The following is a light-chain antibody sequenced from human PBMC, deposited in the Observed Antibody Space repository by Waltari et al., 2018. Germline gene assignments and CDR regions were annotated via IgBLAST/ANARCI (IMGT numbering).Light chain of an antibody. CDR2: QDT. Sequence: SLELTPPPSVSVSPGQTATITCFAAKSGDKYVSWYQQRPGQSPVLVIYQDTQRPSGIPGRFAGSNSGNTATLTIGGDQALDEGDYYCQTWDTTTTWVFGGGTKVTVL. J-gene: IGLJ3*02. V-gene: IGLV3-1*01. CDR3: QTWDTTTTWV. CDR1: KSGDKY.